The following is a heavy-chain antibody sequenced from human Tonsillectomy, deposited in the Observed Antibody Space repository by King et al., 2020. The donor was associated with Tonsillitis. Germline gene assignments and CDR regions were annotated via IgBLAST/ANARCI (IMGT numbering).Heavy chain of an antibody. Sequence: LQLVESGGGVVQPGRSLRLSCAASGFTFSSYGMHWVRQAPGKGLEWVAVISYDGSNKYYADSVKGRFTISRDNSKNTLYLQMNSLRAEDTAVYYCARSRYCSSTSCFMRDYYYGMDVWGQGTTVTVSS. V-gene: IGHV3-30*03. J-gene: IGHJ6*02. CDR3: ARSRYCSSTSCFMRDYYYGMDV. D-gene: IGHD2-2*01. CDR1: GFTFSSYG. CDR2: ISYDGSNK.